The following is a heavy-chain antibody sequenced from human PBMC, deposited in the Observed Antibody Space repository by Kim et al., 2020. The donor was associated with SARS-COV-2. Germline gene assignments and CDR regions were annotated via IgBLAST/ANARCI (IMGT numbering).Heavy chain of an antibody. Sequence: SETLSLTCAVYGGSFSGYYWSRIRQPPGKGLEWIGEINHSGSTNYNPSLKSRVTISVDTSKNQFSLKLSSVTAADTAVYYCARGGPSSGYCSSTSCYRGSFWFDPWGQGTLVTVSS. CDR2: INHSGST. CDR1: GGSFSGYY. J-gene: IGHJ5*02. V-gene: IGHV4-34*01. D-gene: IGHD2-2*02. CDR3: ARGGPSSGYCSSTSCYRGSFWFDP.